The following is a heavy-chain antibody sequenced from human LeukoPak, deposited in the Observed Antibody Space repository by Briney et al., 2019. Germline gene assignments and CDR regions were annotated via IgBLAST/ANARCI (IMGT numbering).Heavy chain of an antibody. CDR2: IDWDDDK. Sequence: SGPALVRPTQTLTLACTFSGFSLSTSGMCVSWIRQPPGKALEWLARIDWDDDKYYSTSLKTRLTISKDTSKNQVVLTMTHMDPVDTATYYCVRTLQPLENRFDPWGQGTLVTVSS. V-gene: IGHV2-70*11. CDR3: VRTLQPLENRFDP. CDR1: GFSLSTSGMC. D-gene: IGHD6-13*01. J-gene: IGHJ5*02.